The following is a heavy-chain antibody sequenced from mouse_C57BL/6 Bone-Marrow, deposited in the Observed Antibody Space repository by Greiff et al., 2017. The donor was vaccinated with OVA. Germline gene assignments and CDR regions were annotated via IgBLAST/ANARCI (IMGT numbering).Heavy chain of an antibody. D-gene: IGHD4-1*01. Sequence: VQLQQSGPELVKPGASVKISCKASGYSFTGYYMPWVKQSHGNILDWIGYIYPYTGVSSYNQKFNGKATLTVDKSSSTAYMELRSLTAEDSAVYYCARGGKTGTRYFDVWGTGTTVTVSS. V-gene: IGHV1-31*01. CDR3: ARGGKTGTRYFDV. J-gene: IGHJ1*03. CDR1: GYSFTGYY. CDR2: IYPYTGVS.